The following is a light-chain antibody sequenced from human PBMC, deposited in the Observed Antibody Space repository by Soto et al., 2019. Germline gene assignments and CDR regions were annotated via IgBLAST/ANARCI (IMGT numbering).Light chain of an antibody. J-gene: IGKJ4*01. Sequence: DIVMTQSPLSLPVTPGEPASISCRSSASLLHSNGYNCLDWYVQKPGQSPQLLIYLGSYRASGVPDRFSGSGSGTDFTLKISRVEAEDVGVYYCMQALQTPLTFGGGTKVEIK. V-gene: IGKV2-28*01. CDR3: MQALQTPLT. CDR2: LGS. CDR1: ASLLHSNGYNC.